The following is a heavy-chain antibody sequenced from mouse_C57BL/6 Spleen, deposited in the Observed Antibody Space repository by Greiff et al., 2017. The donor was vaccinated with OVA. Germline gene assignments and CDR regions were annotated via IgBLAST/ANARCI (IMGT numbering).Heavy chain of an antibody. J-gene: IGHJ1*03. CDR3: ARGIYYDYDGYFDV. V-gene: IGHV1-72*01. CDR1: GYTFTSYW. Sequence: QVQLQQPGAELVKPGASVKLSCKASGYTFTSYWMHWVKQRPGRGLEWIGRIDPNSGGTTYNEKFKSKATLTVDKPSSTAYMQLSSLTSEDSAVYYCARGIYYDYDGYFDVWGTGTTVTVSS. D-gene: IGHD2-4*01. CDR2: IDPNSGGT.